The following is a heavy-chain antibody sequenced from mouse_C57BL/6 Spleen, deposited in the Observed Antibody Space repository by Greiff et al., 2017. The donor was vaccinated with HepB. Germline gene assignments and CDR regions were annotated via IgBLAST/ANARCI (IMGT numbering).Heavy chain of an antibody. J-gene: IGHJ2*01. Sequence: SGTVLARPGASVKMSCKTSGYTFTSYWMHWVKQRPGQGLAWIGAIYPGNSDTSYNQKFKGKAKLTAVTSASTAYLEISSLTNEDSAVYYCTRREDYDGYFDYWGKGTTLTVSS. CDR3: TRREDYDGYFDY. CDR1: GYTFTSYW. CDR2: IYPGNSDT. D-gene: IGHD2-3*01. V-gene: IGHV1-5*01.